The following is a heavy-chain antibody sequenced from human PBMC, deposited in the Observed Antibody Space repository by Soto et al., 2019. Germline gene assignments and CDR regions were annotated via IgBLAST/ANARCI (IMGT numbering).Heavy chain of an antibody. J-gene: IGHJ4*02. CDR3: AREWSAFDY. CDR1: GVSITSYK. CDR2: MYSSGSS. D-gene: IGHD2-15*01. V-gene: IGHV4-59*01. Sequence: SETLSLTCTVSGVSITSYKWSWIRQSPGKGLEWIAYMYSSGSSSYNPSLKSRVTISVDTSKNQYSLKVNSATAADTAVYYCAREWSAFDYWGQGILVTVSS.